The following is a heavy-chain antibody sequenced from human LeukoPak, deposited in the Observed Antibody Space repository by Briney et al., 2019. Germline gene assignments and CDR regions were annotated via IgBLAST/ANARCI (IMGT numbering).Heavy chain of an antibody. CDR3: ARAYGSGSYYNLDP. Sequence: SETLSLTCAVYGGPFSGYYWSWIRQPPGKGLEWIGYIYYSGSTNYNPPLKSRVTISVDTSKNQFSLKLSSVTAADTAVYYCARAYGSGSYYNLDPWGQGTLVTVSS. J-gene: IGHJ5*02. V-gene: IGHV4-59*01. CDR2: IYYSGST. CDR1: GGPFSGYY. D-gene: IGHD3-10*01.